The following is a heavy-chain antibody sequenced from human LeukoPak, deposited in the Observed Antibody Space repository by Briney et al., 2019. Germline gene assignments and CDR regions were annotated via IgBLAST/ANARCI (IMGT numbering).Heavy chain of an antibody. CDR2: FDPEDGET. V-gene: IGHV1-24*01. CDR3: AREATVTTFSDRYYYYYYMDV. J-gene: IGHJ6*03. D-gene: IGHD4-17*01. Sequence: ASVKVSCKVSGYTLTELSMHWVRQAPGKGLEWMGGFDPEDGETIYAQKFQDRVTMTEDTFRDTAYMELSSLRSEDTAVYYCAREATVTTFSDRYYYYYYMDVWGKGTTVTVSS. CDR1: GYTLTELS.